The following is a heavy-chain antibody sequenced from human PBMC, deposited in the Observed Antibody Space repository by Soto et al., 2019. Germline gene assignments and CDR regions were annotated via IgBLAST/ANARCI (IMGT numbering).Heavy chain of an antibody. J-gene: IGHJ4*02. D-gene: IGHD1-26*01. CDR2: IYYSGST. CDR3: ARFTRGIVGATTAVY. CDR1: GGSVSSGSYY. Sequence: QVQLQESGPGLVKPSETLSLTCTVSGGSVSSGSYYWSWIRQPPGKGLEWIGYIYYSGSTNYNPSLRSRVTMSVDTSKNQFSLKLSSVTAADTAVYYCARFTRGIVGATTAVYWGQGTLVTVSS. V-gene: IGHV4-61*01.